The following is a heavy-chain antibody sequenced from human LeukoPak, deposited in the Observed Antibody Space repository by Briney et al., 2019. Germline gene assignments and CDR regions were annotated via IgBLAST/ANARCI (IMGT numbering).Heavy chain of an antibody. CDR1: GFTFSSYS. J-gene: IGHJ4*02. CDR3: AKGGTIFDY. Sequence: GGSLRLSCAASGFTFSSYSMNWVRQAPGKGLEWVSYISSSSSTIYYADSVKGRFTISRDNAKNSLYLQMNSLRAEDTAVYYCAKGGTIFDYWGQGTLVTVSS. V-gene: IGHV3-48*01. CDR2: ISSSSSTI. D-gene: IGHD3-9*01.